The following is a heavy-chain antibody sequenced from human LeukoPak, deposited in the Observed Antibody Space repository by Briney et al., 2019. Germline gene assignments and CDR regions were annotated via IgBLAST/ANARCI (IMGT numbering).Heavy chain of an antibody. CDR3: ARTQKPIYYFDY. CDR1: GYTFTSYD. Sequence: GASVKVSCKASGYTFTSYDINWVRQATGQGLEWMGWMNPNSGNTGYAQKFQGRVTMTRNTSISTAYMELSSLRSEDTAVYYCARTQKPIYYFDYWGQGTLVTVSS. V-gene: IGHV1-8*01. CDR2: MNPNSGNT. J-gene: IGHJ4*02. D-gene: IGHD3-3*02.